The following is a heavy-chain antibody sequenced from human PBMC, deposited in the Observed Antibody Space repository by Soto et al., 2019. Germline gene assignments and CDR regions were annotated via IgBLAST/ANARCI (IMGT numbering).Heavy chain of an antibody. D-gene: IGHD2-2*01. J-gene: IGHJ6*03. CDR1: GFTFSSYA. V-gene: IGHV3-23*01. Sequence: GGSLRLSCAASGFTFSSYAMSWVRQAPGKGLEWVSAISGSGGSTYYADSVKGRFTISRDNSKNTLYLQMNSLRAEDTAVYYCANRHYCSSTSCYETGPGYYYMKVSGKGTTVSV. CDR3: ANRHYCSSTSCYETGPGYYYMKV. CDR2: ISGSGGST.